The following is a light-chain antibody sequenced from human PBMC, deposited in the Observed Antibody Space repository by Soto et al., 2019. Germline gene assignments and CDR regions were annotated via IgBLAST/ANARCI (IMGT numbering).Light chain of an antibody. CDR1: SSDVGDYNH. V-gene: IGLV2-18*02. CDR3: SSYTSSSTLV. CDR2: EVS. J-gene: IGLJ1*01. Sequence: QSVLTQPPSVSGSPGQSVTISCTGTSSDVGDYNHVSWYQQSPGTVPKLIIYEVSNRPSGVSNRFSGSKSGNTASLTISGLQAEDEADYYCSSYTSSSTLVFGTGTKVTVL.